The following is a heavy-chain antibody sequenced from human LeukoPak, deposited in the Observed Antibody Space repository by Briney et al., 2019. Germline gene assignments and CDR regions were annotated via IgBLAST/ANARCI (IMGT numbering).Heavy chain of an antibody. J-gene: IGHJ5*02. V-gene: IGHV3-66*02. CDR1: GFTVSSNY. Sequence: GSLRLSCAASGFTVSSNYMSWVRQAPGKGLEWVSVIYSGGSTYYADSVKGRFTISRDNSKNTLYLQMNSLRAEDTAVYYCARDRSSVYDFWSGYYYRGWFDPWGQGTLVTVSS. CDR2: IYSGGST. CDR3: ARDRSSVYDFWSGYYYRGWFDP. D-gene: IGHD3-3*01.